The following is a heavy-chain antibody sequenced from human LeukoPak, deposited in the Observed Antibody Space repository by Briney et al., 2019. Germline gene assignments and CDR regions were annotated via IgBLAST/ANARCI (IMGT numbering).Heavy chain of an antibody. CDR2: IKQDGSEK. J-gene: IGHJ3*02. CDR3: AKRYSSGWRDAFDI. Sequence: GGSLRLSCAASGFTFDDYGLSWVRQAPGKGLEWVANIKQDGSEKYYVDSVKGRFTISRDNAKNSLYLQMNSLRAEDTAVYYCAKRYSSGWRDAFDIWGQGTMVTVSS. D-gene: IGHD6-19*01. V-gene: IGHV3-7*03. CDR1: GFTFDDYG.